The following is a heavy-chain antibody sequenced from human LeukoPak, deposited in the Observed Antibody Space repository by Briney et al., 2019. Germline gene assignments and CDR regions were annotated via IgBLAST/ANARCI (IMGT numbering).Heavy chain of an antibody. J-gene: IGHJ5*02. CDR2: IYSGGTT. D-gene: IGHD1-26*01. V-gene: IGHV3-53*05. CDR3: ARETRWGAPDDH. CDR1: GYSLSDIY. Sequence: PGGSVRLSCAASGYSLSDIYVPGARRARGEALEWVSVIYSGGTTYYADSVKGRFSISRDISKNTVYLQMNSLRPEDTAIYYCARETRWGAPDDHWGQGTLVSVSP.